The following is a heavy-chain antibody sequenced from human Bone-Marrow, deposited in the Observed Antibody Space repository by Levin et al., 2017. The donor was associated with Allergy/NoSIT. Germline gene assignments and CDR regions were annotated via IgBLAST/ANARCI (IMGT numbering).Heavy chain of an antibody. CDR1: GGTFNSFA. D-gene: IGHD4-23*01. CDR3: ASINTAMVTDLVY. Sequence: SVKVSCKASGGTFNSFAITWVRQVPGQGLEWMGGIVPMFGMTTYAQKFQGRLTITADASTSTAYMELSGLRSEDPALYFFASINTAMVTDLVYWGQGTLVTVSS. J-gene: IGHJ4*02. V-gene: IGHV1-69*13. CDR2: IVPMFGMT.